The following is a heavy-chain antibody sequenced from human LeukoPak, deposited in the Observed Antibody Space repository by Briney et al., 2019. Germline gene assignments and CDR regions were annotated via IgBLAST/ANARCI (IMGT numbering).Heavy chain of an antibody. CDR3: AKGDCGGTCLLIDN. J-gene: IGHJ4*02. CDR2: ITGSGATT. Sequence: GGSLRLSCAASRFTFSGYAMSWVRQAPGQGLKWVSLITGSGATTYYADSVRGRFTVSRDNSTNTLYLQMISLRAEDTAVYFCAKGDCGGTCLLIDNWGQGTLVTVSS. D-gene: IGHD2-15*01. CDR1: RFTFSGYA. V-gene: IGHV3-23*01.